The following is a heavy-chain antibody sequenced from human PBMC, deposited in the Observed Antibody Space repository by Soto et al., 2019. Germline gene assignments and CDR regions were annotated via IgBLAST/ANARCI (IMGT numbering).Heavy chain of an antibody. J-gene: IGHJ4*02. CDR3: AKRGSSSSGGAFDY. CDR1: GFTFDDYA. CDR2: ISWNSGSI. Sequence: EVQLVESGGGLVQPGRSLRLSCAASGFTFDDYAMHWVRQAPGKGLEWVSGISWNSGSIGYADSVKGRFTISRDNAKNSLYLQMNSLRAEDTAVYYCAKRGSSSSGGAFDYWGQGTLVTVSS. V-gene: IGHV3-9*01. D-gene: IGHD6-6*01.